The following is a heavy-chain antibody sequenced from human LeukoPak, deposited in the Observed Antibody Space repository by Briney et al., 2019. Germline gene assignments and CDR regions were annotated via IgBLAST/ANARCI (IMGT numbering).Heavy chain of an antibody. CDR3: ARDSSTSDIPWGNWFDP. V-gene: IGHV4-59*01. J-gene: IGHJ5*02. CDR1: GGSTSSYY. CDR2: IYYSGST. Sequence: PSETLSLTCTVSGGSTSSYYWSWIRQPPGKGLEWIGYIYYSGSTNYNPSLKSRVTISVDTSKNQFSLKLSSVTAADTAVYYCARDSSTSDIPWGNWFDPWGQGTLVTVSS. D-gene: IGHD2-2*01.